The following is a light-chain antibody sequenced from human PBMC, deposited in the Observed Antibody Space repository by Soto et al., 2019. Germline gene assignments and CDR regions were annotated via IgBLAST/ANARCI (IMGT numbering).Light chain of an antibody. CDR3: QTWGTAPL. V-gene: IGLV4-69*01. CDR1: NGHSSFA. Sequence: QPVLTQSPSASASLGASVTLTCTLSNGHSSFAIAWHQQQPEKGPRYLMKLNNDGSLNKGDGIPDRFSAASSGAERYLTISNPPSDDEADYYCQTWGTAPLFGGGTKLTVL. J-gene: IGLJ2*01. CDR2: LNNDGSL.